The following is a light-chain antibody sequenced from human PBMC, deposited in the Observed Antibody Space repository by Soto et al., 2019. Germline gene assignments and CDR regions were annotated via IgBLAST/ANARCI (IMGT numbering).Light chain of an antibody. CDR1: QSVASRA. CDR2: SAS. CDR3: QQYGSSPPMYT. V-gene: IGKV3-20*01. J-gene: IGKJ2*01. Sequence: VLTQSPGTLSLSPGERATLSCRASQSVASRALAWYQQKPGQAPRLLMYSASKRATGIPDRFSGSGSGTDFTLTISRLEPEDFAVYYCQQYGSSPPMYTFGQGTKLEIK.